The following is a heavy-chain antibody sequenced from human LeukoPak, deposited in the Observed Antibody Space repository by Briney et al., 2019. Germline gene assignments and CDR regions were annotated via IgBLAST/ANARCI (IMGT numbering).Heavy chain of an antibody. J-gene: IGHJ6*02. CDR1: GGSISSGDYY. V-gene: IGHV4-61*08. CDR3: AGPYCSGGSCYPRYYYYGMDV. D-gene: IGHD2-15*01. CDR2: IYYSGST. Sequence: PSETLSLTCTVSGGSISSGDYYWSWIRQPPGKGLEWIGYIYYSGSTNYNPSLKSRVTISVDTSKNQFSLKLSSVTAADTAVYYCAGPYCSGGSCYPRYYYYGMDVWGQGTTVTVSS.